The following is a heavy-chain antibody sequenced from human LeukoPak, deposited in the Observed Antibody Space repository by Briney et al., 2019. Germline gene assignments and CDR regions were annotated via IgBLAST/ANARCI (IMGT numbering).Heavy chain of an antibody. CDR2: INHSGST. CDR1: GGSFSGYY. D-gene: IGHD7-27*01. J-gene: IGHJ4*02. V-gene: IGHV4-34*01. CDR3: ARLGIGGPFYFDY. Sequence: SETLSLTCAVYGGSFSGYYWSWIRQPPGKGLEWIGEINHSGSTNYNPSLKSRVTISVDTSKNQFSLKLSSVTAADTAVYYCARLGIGGPFYFDYWGQGTLVTVSS.